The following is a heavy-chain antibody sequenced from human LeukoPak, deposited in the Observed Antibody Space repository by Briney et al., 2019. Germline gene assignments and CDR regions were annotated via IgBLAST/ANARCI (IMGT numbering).Heavy chain of an antibody. Sequence: GGSLRLSCAASGFTFSGFSMTWVRQAPGTGLEWVANIKHDASEEHYVDSVKGRFSISRDNAKNSLYLQMSSLRAEDTAVYYCVRVGTTSWYYWGQGTLVTVSS. CDR3: VRVGTTSWYY. D-gene: IGHD2-2*01. V-gene: IGHV3-7*01. CDR1: GFTFSGFS. J-gene: IGHJ4*02. CDR2: IKHDASEE.